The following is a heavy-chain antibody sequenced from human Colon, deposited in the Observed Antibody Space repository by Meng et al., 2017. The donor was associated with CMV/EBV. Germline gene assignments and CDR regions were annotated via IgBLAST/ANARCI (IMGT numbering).Heavy chain of an antibody. Sequence: IRNSSAYWGWIRQTPGKGLEWIANIYYTGITYYTPSLRSRVALSVDRSKNQCSLRLTSVTAADTAIYHCARQGTVVEAGTRASYFDYWGQGALVTVSS. V-gene: IGHV4-39*01. CDR2: IYYTGIT. D-gene: IGHD1-1*01. CDR3: ARQGTVVEAGTRASYFDY. CDR1: IRNSSAY. J-gene: IGHJ4*02.